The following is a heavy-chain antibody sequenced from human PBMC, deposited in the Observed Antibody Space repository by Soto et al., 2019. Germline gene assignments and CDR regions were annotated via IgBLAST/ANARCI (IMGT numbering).Heavy chain of an antibody. V-gene: IGHV3-73*01. CDR1: GFTFSGSA. D-gene: IGHD3-10*01. Sequence: VGSLRLSCAASGFTFSGSAMHWVRQASGKGLEWVGRIRSKANSYATAYAASVKGRFTISRDDSKNTAYLQMNSLKTEDTAVYYCTRLTWFGELLLDYWGQGTLVTVSS. J-gene: IGHJ4*02. CDR3: TRLTWFGELLLDY. CDR2: IRSKANSYAT.